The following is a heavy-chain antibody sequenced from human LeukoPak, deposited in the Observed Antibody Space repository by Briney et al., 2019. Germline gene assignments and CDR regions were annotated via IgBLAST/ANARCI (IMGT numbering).Heavy chain of an antibody. D-gene: IGHD3-22*01. Sequence: SVKVSCKASGYSFTGYSMHWVRQAPGQGLEWMGWINPNSGATNYAQKFQGRVTINRNTSISTAYMELSSLRSEDTAVYYCARGLAPYYYDSSGYYSWFDPWGQGPLVPVSS. J-gene: IGHJ5*02. V-gene: IGHV1-2*02. CDR1: GYSFTGYS. CDR3: ARGLAPYYYDSSGYYSWFDP. CDR2: INPNSGAT.